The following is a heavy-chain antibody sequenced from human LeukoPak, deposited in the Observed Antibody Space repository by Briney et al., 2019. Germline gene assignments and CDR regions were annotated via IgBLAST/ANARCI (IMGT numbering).Heavy chain of an antibody. CDR2: ISGSGGST. CDR3: AKAGEFPLLYYFDY. Sequence: GGSLRLSCAASGFTFSSYGMSWVRQAPGKGLEWVSAISGSGGSTYYADSVKGRFTISRDNSKNTLYLQMNSLRAEDTAVYYCAKAGEFPLLYYFDYWGQGTLVTVSS. CDR1: GFTFSSYG. D-gene: IGHD3-10*01. V-gene: IGHV3-23*01. J-gene: IGHJ4*02.